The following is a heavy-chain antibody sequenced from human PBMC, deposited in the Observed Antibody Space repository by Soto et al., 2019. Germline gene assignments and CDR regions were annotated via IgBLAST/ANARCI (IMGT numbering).Heavy chain of an antibody. V-gene: IGHV1-69-2*01. D-gene: IGHD1-26*01. CDR3: ATVGRLGSTGASTYGMDV. J-gene: IGHJ6*02. CDR1: GYTFTDYF. CDR2: VDSEDGET. Sequence: EVQLVQSGAEVKKPGATVIISCKVSGYTFTDYFVHWVQQAPGKGLEWMGLVDSEDGETIYAEKFQGRVTITADTSTDTAYMELSSLRSEDAAVYYCATVGRLGSTGASTYGMDVWGQGTTVTVSS.